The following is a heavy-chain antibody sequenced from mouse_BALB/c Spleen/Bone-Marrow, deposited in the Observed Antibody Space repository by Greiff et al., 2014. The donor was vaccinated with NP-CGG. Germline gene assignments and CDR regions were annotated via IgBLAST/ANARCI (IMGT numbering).Heavy chain of an antibody. Sequence: EVQLVESGGGLVQPGGSLKLSCAASGFAFSRYWMSWVRQAPGKGLEWIGEINPDSSTINYTPSLKDKFIISRDNAKNTLYLQMSKVRSEDKALYYCARLGYYGGFAYWGQGTLVTVSA. V-gene: IGHV4-1*02. CDR2: INPDSSTI. CDR1: GFAFSRYW. J-gene: IGHJ3*01. D-gene: IGHD2-3*01. CDR3: ARLGYYGGFAY.